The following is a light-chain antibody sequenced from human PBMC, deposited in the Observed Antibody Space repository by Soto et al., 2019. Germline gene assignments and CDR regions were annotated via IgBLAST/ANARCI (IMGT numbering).Light chain of an antibody. CDR3: QEYGSSRT. Sequence: EIVLTQSPGTLSLSPGERATLSCRDSKSVSSSYLAWYQQKPAQAPRILIYGASSRASGIPDRFSGSGSGTDFTLTISRLEPEDFAVYYCQEYGSSRTFGQGTKV. CDR2: GAS. CDR1: KSVSSSY. V-gene: IGKV3-20*01. J-gene: IGKJ1*01.